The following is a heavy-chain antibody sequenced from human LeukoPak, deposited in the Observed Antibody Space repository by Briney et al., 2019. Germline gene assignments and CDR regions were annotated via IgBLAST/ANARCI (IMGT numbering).Heavy chain of an antibody. D-gene: IGHD3-3*01. CDR3: ARVGYYDFWSGYFRSRNVYYFDY. Sequence: GASVKVSCKASGYTFTSYDINWVRQATGQGLEWMGWMNPNSGNTGYAQKFQGRVTITRNTSISTAYMELSSLRSEDTAVYYCARVGYYDFWSGYFRSRNVYYFDYWGQGTLVTVSS. V-gene: IGHV1-8*03. CDR1: GYTFTSYD. CDR2: MNPNSGNT. J-gene: IGHJ4*02.